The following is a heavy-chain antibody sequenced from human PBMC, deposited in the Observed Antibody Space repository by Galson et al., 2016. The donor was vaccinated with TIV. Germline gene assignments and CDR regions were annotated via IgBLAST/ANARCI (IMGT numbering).Heavy chain of an antibody. CDR3: AKVAVPCGSNMVFDS. D-gene: IGHD6-19*01. CDR1: GFTFSTYA. J-gene: IGHJ4*02. V-gene: IGHV3-23*01. Sequence: SLRLSCATSGFTFSTYAMSWIRQAPGKGLEWVSSIIGSTGTIYYADSVKGRFTISRDISENTLYLQMNSLWVEDSAMYYCAKVAVPCGSNMVFDSWGQGTLVTVSS. CDR2: IIGSTGTI.